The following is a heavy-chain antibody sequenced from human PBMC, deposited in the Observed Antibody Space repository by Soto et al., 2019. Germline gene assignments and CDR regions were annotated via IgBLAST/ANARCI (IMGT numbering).Heavy chain of an antibody. V-gene: IGHV4-39*02. CDR1: GGSFSSSTYY. CDR3: ARESYDSTGYYYGA. D-gene: IGHD3-22*01. CDR2: MYSGGNT. J-gene: IGHJ5*02. Sequence: QLQLQESGPGLGKPSETLSLTCTVSGGSFSSSTYYWGWIRQPPGKGLEWIGSMYSGGNTYYNPSLKSRVTVSVDTSKNHFSLKLTSVTAADTAMYYCARESYDSTGYYYGAWGQGTLVTVSS.